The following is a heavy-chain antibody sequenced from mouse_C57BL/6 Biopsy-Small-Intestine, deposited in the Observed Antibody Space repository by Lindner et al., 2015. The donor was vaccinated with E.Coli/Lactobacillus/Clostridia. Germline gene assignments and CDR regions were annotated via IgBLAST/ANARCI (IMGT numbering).Heavy chain of an antibody. CDR3: ARRSSGPSWFAY. V-gene: IGHV1-7*01. D-gene: IGHD3-1*01. CDR1: GYTFTSYW. CDR2: INPSSGYT. J-gene: IGHJ3*01. Sequence: QLQESGAELAKPGASVKMSCKASGYTFTSYWMHWVKQRPGQGLEWIGYINPSSGYTEYNQKFKDKATLTADKSSSTAYMQLSSLTSEDSAVYYCARRSSGPSWFAYWGQGTLVTVSA.